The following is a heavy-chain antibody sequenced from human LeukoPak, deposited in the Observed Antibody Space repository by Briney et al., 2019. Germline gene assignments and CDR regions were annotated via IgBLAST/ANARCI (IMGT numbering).Heavy chain of an antibody. J-gene: IGHJ6*03. CDR1: GFTFSSYW. CDR3: ARGGVYNWNDACMDV. Sequence: PGGSLRLSCAASGFTFSSYWMSWVRQAPGKGLEWVANIKQDGSEKYYVDSVKGRFTISRDNAKNSLYLQMNSLRAEDTAVYYCARGGVYNWNDACMDVWGKGTTVTVSS. V-gene: IGHV3-7*01. D-gene: IGHD1-1*01. CDR2: IKQDGSEK.